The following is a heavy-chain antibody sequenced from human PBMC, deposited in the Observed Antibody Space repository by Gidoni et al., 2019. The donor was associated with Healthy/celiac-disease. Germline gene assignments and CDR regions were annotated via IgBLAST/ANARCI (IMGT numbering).Heavy chain of an antibody. D-gene: IGHD5-18*01. CDR3: ARDGWTNTAMVQRDYYGMDV. CDR2: ISAYNGNT. CDR1: GYTFTSYG. J-gene: IGHJ6*02. Sequence: QVQLVQSGAEVKKPGASVKVSCKASGYTFTSYGISWVRQAPGQGLEWMGWISAYNGNTNYAQKLQGRVTMTTDTSTSTAYMELRSLRSDDTAVYYCARDGWTNTAMVQRDYYGMDVWGQGTTVTVSS. V-gene: IGHV1-18*01.